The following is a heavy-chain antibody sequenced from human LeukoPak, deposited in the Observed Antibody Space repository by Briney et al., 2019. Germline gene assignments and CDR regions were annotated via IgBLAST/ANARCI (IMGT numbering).Heavy chain of an antibody. V-gene: IGHV3-23*01. D-gene: IGHD3-3*01. CDR3: AKGSSRRITIFGVVISWDY. Sequence: GGSLRLSCAASGFTFSSYAMSWVRQAPGKGLEWVSAISGSGGSTYYADSVKGRFTISRDNSKSTLYLQMNSLRAEDTAVYYCAKGSSRRITIFGVVISWDYWGQGTLVTVSS. J-gene: IGHJ4*02. CDR2: ISGSGGST. CDR1: GFTFSSYA.